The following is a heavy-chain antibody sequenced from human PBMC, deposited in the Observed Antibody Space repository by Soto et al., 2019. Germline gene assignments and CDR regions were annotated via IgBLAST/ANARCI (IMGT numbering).Heavy chain of an antibody. J-gene: IGHJ3*02. V-gene: IGHV5-51*01. CDR3: ARIIGYCRNNDCSWTFDI. CDR2: FYPGDSTS. D-gene: IGHD2-2*03. Sequence: GESLKISCKTSGYSFISYWVAWVRQKPGKGLEWMGTFYPGDSTSTYSPSFQGQVTISVDKSISTAYLHLSSLKASDTATYYCARIIGYCRNNDCSWTFDIWGQGTTVTVSS. CDR1: GYSFISYW.